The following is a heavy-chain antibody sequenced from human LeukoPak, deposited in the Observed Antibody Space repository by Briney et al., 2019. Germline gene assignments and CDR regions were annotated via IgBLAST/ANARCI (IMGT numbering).Heavy chain of an antibody. CDR3: AMSASIAVAGIDAFDI. CDR1: GYTFTSYG. CDR2: ISAYNGNT. V-gene: IGHV1-18*01. D-gene: IGHD6-19*01. J-gene: IGHJ3*02. Sequence: ASVNVSCKASGYTFTSYGISWVRQAPGQGLEWMGWISAYNGNTNYAQKLQGRVTMTTDTSTSTAYMELRSLRSDDTAMYYCAMSASIAVAGIDAFDIWGQGTMVTVSS.